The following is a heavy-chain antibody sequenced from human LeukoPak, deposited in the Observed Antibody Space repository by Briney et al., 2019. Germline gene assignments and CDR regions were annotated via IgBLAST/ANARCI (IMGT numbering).Heavy chain of an antibody. CDR2: IKRDGSEQ. Sequence: GGSLRLSCAASGFTFSSYWMSWVRQAPGKGLEWVANIKRDGSEQYYVDSVKGRFTISRDNAKNSLYLQMNSLRAEDTAVYYCARRAGAYSHPYDYWGQGTLVTVSS. D-gene: IGHD4/OR15-4a*01. J-gene: IGHJ4*02. V-gene: IGHV3-7*03. CDR1: GFTFSSYW. CDR3: ARRAGAYSHPYDY.